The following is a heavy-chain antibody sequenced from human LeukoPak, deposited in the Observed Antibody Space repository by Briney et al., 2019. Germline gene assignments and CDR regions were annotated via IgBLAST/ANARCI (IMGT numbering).Heavy chain of an antibody. CDR1: GFTFSSYS. V-gene: IGHV3-21*01. J-gene: IGHJ5*01. CDR2: ISSSSSYI. CDR3: AGDYGYYVFNWLGY. D-gene: IGHD4-17*01. Sequence: PGGSLTLSCAASGFTFSSYSINWVRQAQRPGQERVSSISSSSSYIYYADSVKGRFTILRDNANNSLYLQMKSLMAEDTAVYYCAGDYGYYVFNWLGYWGQGILVTVSS.